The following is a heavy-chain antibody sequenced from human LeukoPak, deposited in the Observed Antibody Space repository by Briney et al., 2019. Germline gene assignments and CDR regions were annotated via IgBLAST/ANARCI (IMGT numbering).Heavy chain of an antibody. CDR1: GFIFNYYA. CDR3: AKDNRWGRGYYSLDY. J-gene: IGHJ4*02. CDR2: ISSSGSTI. Sequence: GGSLRLSCATSGFIFNYYAMSWVRQAPGKGLEWVSYISSSGSTIYADSVKGRFTISRDNANNSLYLQMNSLRAEDTAVYYCAKDNRWGRGYYSLDYWGQGTLVTVSS. V-gene: IGHV3-11*04. D-gene: IGHD3-22*01.